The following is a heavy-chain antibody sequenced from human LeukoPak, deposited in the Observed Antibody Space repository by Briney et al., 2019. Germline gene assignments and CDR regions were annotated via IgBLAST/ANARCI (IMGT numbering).Heavy chain of an antibody. CDR2: IYPGDSDT. CDR3: AGRLATEETFDY. CDR1: GYSFTTYW. D-gene: IGHD6-19*01. J-gene: IGHJ4*02. Sequence: GESLKISCKGSGYSFTTYWIGWVRQMPGKGLEWMGIIYPGDSDTKYSPSFQGQITISADKSISTAYLQWNSLKASDTAMYYRAGRLATEETFDYWGQGTLVTVSS. V-gene: IGHV5-51*01.